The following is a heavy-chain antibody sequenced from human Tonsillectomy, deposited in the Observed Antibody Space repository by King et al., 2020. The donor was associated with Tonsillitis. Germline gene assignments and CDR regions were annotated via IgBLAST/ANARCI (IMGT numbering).Heavy chain of an antibody. CDR2: LSSDGSNK. Sequence: VQLVESWGGGVQPGRFLRISCSAAGFTFCNYCMHWVRQASGNGPEGVAGLSSDGSNKKYADSVKGRFTISRDNSKNTLYLQMNSLRVEDTALYYCSGYNWFDPWGQGTLVTVSS. D-gene: IGHD3-22*01. CDR1: GFTFCNYC. J-gene: IGHJ5*02. V-gene: IGHV3-30*03. CDR3: SGYNWFDP.